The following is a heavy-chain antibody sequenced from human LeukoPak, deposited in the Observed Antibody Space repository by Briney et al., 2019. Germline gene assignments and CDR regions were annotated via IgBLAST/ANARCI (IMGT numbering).Heavy chain of an antibody. V-gene: IGHV3-11*01. CDR2: ISSSGSTI. Sequence: GGSLRLSCAASGFTVSSNYMSWIRQAPGKGLEWVSYISSSGSTIYYANSVKGRFTIPRDNAKNSLYLQMNSLRAEDTAVYYCASAQTIVVVTAINDAFDIWGQGTMVTVSS. CDR3: ASAQTIVVVTAINDAFDI. J-gene: IGHJ3*02. D-gene: IGHD2-21*02. CDR1: GFTVSSNY.